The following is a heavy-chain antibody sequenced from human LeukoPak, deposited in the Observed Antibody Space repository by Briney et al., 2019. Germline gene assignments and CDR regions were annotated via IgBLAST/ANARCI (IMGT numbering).Heavy chain of an antibody. CDR1: GGTFSSYA. CDR3: ARDFGTKRVGADFDIAFDI. V-gene: IGHV1-69*05. CDR2: IIPIFGTA. D-gene: IGHD3-22*01. J-gene: IGHJ3*02. Sequence: GASVKVSCKASGGTFSSYAISWVRQAPGQGLEWMGGIIPIFGTANYAQKFQGRVTITTDESTSTAYMELSSLRSEDTAVYYCARDFGTKRVGADFDIAFDIWGQGTMVTVSS.